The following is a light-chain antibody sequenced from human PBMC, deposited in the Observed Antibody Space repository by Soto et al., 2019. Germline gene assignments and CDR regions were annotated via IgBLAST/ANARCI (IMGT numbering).Light chain of an antibody. J-gene: IGKJ4*01. CDR1: QSVRNNY. Sequence: IVGTPSPITLAVSPLATVALSCKASQSVRNNYLDWYQQKPGQAPRLLIYDASSRATGIPDRFSGGGSGTDFTLTISRLEPEDFAVYYCQQFSSYPLTFGGGTKVDIK. CDR2: DAS. CDR3: QQFSSYPLT. V-gene: IGKV3-20*01.